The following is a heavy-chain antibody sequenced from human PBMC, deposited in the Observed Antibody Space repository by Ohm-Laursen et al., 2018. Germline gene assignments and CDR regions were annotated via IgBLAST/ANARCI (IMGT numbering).Heavy chain of an antibody. CDR3: VVSEIRFSFTYLADV. J-gene: IGHJ6*02. V-gene: IGHV4-4*07. CDR2: MYAPGNL. CDR1: GDSLHHYY. Sequence: GTLSLTCTVSGDSLHHYYWSWIRQPAGKGLEWIGRMYAPGNLNYNTSLNSRVTMSVDTSSNQFYLKMTFVTAADTAVYYCVVSEIRFSFTYLADVWGQGTSVTVSS. D-gene: IGHD3-16*01.